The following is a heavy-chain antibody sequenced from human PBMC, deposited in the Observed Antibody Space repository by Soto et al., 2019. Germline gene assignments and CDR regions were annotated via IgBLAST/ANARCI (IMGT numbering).Heavy chain of an antibody. V-gene: IGHV1-2*02. CDR1: GYPFTGSY. Sequence: ASVKVSCKASGYPFTGSYIHWVRQAPGQGLEWMGWINPNSGGTNYAQKFQGRVTMTRDTSISTAYMELSRLRSDDTAVYYCALVVVVAATRRWFDPWGQGTLVTVSS. CDR2: INPNSGGT. D-gene: IGHD2-15*01. CDR3: ALVVVVAATRRWFDP. J-gene: IGHJ5*02.